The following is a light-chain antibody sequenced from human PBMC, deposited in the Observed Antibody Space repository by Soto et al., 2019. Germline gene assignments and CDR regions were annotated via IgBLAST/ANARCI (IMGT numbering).Light chain of an antibody. CDR1: QSVSSN. CDR2: GAS. V-gene: IGKV3-15*01. J-gene: IGKJ5*01. CDR3: QQSYSTPIT. Sequence: EIVMTQSPATLSVSPGERATLSCRASQSVSSNLAWYQQKPGQAPRLLIYGASTRATGIPARFSGSGSGTDFTLTISSLQPEDFATYYCQQSYSTPITFGQGTDWRL.